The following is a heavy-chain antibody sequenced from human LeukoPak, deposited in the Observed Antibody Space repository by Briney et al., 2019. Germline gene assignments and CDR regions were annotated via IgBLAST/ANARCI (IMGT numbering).Heavy chain of an antibody. J-gene: IGHJ4*02. CDR1: GGSISSYY. CDR3: ARGPYYYDSSGYHPFDY. Sequence: PSETLSLTCTVSGGSISSYYWSWIRQPPGKGLEWIGYIYYSGSTNYNPSLKSRVTISVDTSKNQFSLKLSSVTAADTAVYYCARGPYYYDSSGYHPFDYWGQGTLVTVSS. D-gene: IGHD3-22*01. V-gene: IGHV4-59*01. CDR2: IYYSGST.